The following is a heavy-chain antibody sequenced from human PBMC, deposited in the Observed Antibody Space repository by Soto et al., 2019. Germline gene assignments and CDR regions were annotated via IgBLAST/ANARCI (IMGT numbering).Heavy chain of an antibody. CDR1: GDSISSDVYY. Sequence: KSSETLSLTCTVSGDSISSDVYYWGWIRQPPGKGLEWIGSINYSGTTYYNPSLKSRLTISVDTSKNHFSLKLRSVTAADAAVYYCASALTVTASYNWFDPWGQGTPVTVSS. CDR2: INYSGTT. J-gene: IGHJ5*02. D-gene: IGHD2-21*02. CDR3: ASALTVTASYNWFDP. V-gene: IGHV4-39*02.